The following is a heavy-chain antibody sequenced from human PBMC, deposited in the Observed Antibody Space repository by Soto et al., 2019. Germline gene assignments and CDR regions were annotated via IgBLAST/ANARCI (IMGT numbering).Heavy chain of an antibody. J-gene: IGHJ5*02. CDR2: IYYSGST. CDR3: VRGVLYVGWFDP. D-gene: IGHD2-15*01. V-gene: IGHV4-30-4*01. Sequence: QVQLQESGPGLVKPSQTLSLTCTVSGGSISSGDYYWSWIRQPPGKGLEWIGYIYYSGSTYYNPSLKSRVTISVDAPKNQFSLKLSSVTAADTAVYYCVRGVLYVGWFDPWGQGTLVTVSS. CDR1: GGSISSGDYY.